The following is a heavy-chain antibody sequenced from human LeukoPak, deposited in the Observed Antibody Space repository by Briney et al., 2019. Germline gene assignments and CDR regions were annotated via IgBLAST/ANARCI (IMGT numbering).Heavy chain of an antibody. CDR1: GYSFTSYY. D-gene: IGHD2-15*01. J-gene: IGHJ4*02. CDR3: VYCSGGSCYRTYYFDY. CDR2: INPNSGGT. V-gene: IGHV1-2*02. Sequence: VASVKVSCKASGYSFTSYYMHWVRQAPGQGLEWMGWINPNSGGTNYAQKFQGRVTMTRDTSISTAYMELSRLRSDDTAVYYCVYCSGGSCYRTYYFDYWGQGTLVTVSS.